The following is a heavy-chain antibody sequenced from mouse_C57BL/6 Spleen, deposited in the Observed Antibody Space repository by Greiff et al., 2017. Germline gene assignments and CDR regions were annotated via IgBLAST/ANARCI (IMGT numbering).Heavy chain of an antibody. Sequence: EVQLQESGGGLVKPGGSLKLSCAASGFTFSSYAMSWVRQTPEKRLEWVATISDGGSYTYYPDNVKGRFTISRDNAKNNLYLQMSHLKSEDTAMYYCARDTRTTVVYFDYWGQGTTLTVSS. CDR1: GFTFSSYA. D-gene: IGHD1-1*01. CDR2: ISDGGSYT. V-gene: IGHV5-4*01. CDR3: ARDTRTTVVYFDY. J-gene: IGHJ2*01.